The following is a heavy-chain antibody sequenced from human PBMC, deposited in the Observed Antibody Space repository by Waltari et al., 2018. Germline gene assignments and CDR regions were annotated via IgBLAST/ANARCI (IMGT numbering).Heavy chain of an antibody. V-gene: IGHV3-7*04. CDR1: GFPCGNYW. J-gene: IGHJ4*02. CDR3: GRCPRRDPLCD. CDR2: IAQDASEN. Sequence: EVQLVESGGGLVQPGGSLSRSCEASGFPCGNYWMGWVRQPPGKGLEWVANIAQDASENYYVGSVKGRFTISRDNAKNFLYLQMNSLRAEDTAVYYCGRCPRRDPLCDWGQGTLVSVSS.